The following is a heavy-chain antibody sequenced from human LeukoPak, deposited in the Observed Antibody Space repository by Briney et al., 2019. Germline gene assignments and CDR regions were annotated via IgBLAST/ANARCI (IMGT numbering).Heavy chain of an antibody. D-gene: IGHD5-12*01. CDR3: AKDSGYSGYRTLSFDY. CDR2: ISGSGGRT. J-gene: IGHJ4*02. CDR1: GFTFISYG. Sequence: GGSLRLSRAASGFTFISYGMSWVRQAPGKGLEWVSAISGSGGRTYYADSVKGRLTISRDNSKNTLYLQMNSLRAEDTAIYYCAKDSGYSGYRTLSFDYWGQGTLVTVSS. V-gene: IGHV3-23*01.